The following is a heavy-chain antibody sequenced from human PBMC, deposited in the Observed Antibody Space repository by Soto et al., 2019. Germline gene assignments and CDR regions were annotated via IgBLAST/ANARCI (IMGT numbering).Heavy chain of an antibody. CDR3: ARDRATMGTFAY. CDR2: TYYRSKWFN. CDR1: GDSVSTNSAT. V-gene: IGHV6-1*01. J-gene: IGHJ4*02. Sequence: SQTLSLTCAISGDSVSTNSATWDWIRQSPSRGLEWLGRTYYRSKWFNDYAVSVKSRISINPDTSKNQFSLQLNSVTPEDTAVYYCARDRATMGTFAYWGQGTLVPVYS. D-gene: IGHD1-1*01.